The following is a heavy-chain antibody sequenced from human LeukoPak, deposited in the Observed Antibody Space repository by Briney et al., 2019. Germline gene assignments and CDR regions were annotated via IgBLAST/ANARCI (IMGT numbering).Heavy chain of an antibody. CDR1: GFIFSNAW. Sequence: GGSLRLSCAASGFIFSNAWMNWVRQAPGKGLEWVGRILSKTSGGTTNYATPVKGRFTISRDDSKNMLYLHMNNLQIEDTAVYYCADYYASGSYPPWGQGTLVTVSS. V-gene: IGHV3-15*07. CDR3: ADYYASGSYPP. D-gene: IGHD3-10*01. CDR2: ILSKTSGGTT. J-gene: IGHJ5*02.